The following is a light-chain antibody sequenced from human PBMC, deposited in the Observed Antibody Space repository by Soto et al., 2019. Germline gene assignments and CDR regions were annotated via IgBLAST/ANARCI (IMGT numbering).Light chain of an antibody. CDR2: GAS. Sequence: EIVLTQSPGTLSLSPGERATLSCRASQSISSTYLAWYQQKPGQAPRLPIYGASSRATGIPDRFSGSGSGADFTLTISRLEPEDFAVYYCHQYGGSPGTFGQGTKVEIK. CDR3: HQYGGSPGT. J-gene: IGKJ1*01. CDR1: QSISSTY. V-gene: IGKV3-20*01.